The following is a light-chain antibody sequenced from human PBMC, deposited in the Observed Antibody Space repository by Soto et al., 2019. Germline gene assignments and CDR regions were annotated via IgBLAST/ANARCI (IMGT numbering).Light chain of an antibody. J-gene: IGKJ2*01. CDR3: QQYNSYSSFT. V-gene: IGKV1-5*01. Sequence: DIQMTQSPSTLSASVGDRVTITCRASQSISSWLAWYQQKPGKAPKVLIYDASSLESGVPSRFSGSGSGTEFTLTISSLQPDDFAPYYCQQYNSYSSFTFGQGPKLEIK. CDR1: QSISSW. CDR2: DAS.